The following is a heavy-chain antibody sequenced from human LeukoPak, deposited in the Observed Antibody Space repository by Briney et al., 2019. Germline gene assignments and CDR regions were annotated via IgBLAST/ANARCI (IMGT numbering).Heavy chain of an antibody. J-gene: IGHJ4*02. V-gene: IGHV4-39*01. Sequence: SETLSLTCTVSGGFISSSRYYWGWIRQPPGKGLEWIGSIYYSGSTYYNPSLKSRVTISVDTSKNQFSLKLSSVTAADTAVYYCARLLGYCSSTSCSILYYFDYWGQGTLVTVSS. CDR2: IYYSGST. D-gene: IGHD2-2*01. CDR3: ARLLGYCSSTSCSILYYFDY. CDR1: GGFISSSRYY.